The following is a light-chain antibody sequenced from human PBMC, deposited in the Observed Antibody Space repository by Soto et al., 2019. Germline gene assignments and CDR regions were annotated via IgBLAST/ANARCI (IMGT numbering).Light chain of an antibody. J-gene: IGLJ2*01. Sequence: QSVLTQPPSVSGAPGQRVTISCTGSRSNIGAGYDVHWYQQLPGTAPKLLIYGNSNRPSGVPDRFSGSKSGTLASLAITGLQAEDEADYYCQSYDSSLSGVVFGGGTKLTVL. CDR1: RSNIGAGYD. V-gene: IGLV1-40*01. CDR3: QSYDSSLSGVV. CDR2: GNS.